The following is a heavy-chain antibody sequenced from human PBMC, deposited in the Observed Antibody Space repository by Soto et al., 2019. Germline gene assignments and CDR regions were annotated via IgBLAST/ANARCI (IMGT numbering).Heavy chain of an antibody. CDR3: ARRQIPLPTLGAANARGGMDV. D-gene: IGHD6-13*01. J-gene: IGHJ6*02. CDR2: IWNDGSNS. CDR1: GFTFNNYG. Sequence: QVQLVESGGGVVQPGRSLRLSRAASGFTFNNYGMPWVRQDPGKGLEWLAVIWNDGSNSSYANSVKGRFTISRDNSKNTRYLQISSLRAEDTAVYYCARRQIPLPTLGAANARGGMDVWGQGTTVTVSS. V-gene: IGHV3-33*01.